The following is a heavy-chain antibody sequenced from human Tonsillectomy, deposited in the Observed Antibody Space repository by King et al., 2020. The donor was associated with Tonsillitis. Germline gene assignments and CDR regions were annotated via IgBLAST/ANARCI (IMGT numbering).Heavy chain of an antibody. D-gene: IGHD2-21*02. Sequence: QLVQSGGDVAQPGGSLRLSCAASGFTLSNYGMNWVRQAPGKGLEWMAHISSGTGTTQYADSVKGRFTISRDKAQTSLYLQMNSLRDEDTAVYYCARDDRSYCGGDCYSYWGQGTLVTVSS. V-gene: IGHV3-48*02. CDR2: ISSGTGTT. CDR1: GFTLSNYG. J-gene: IGHJ4*02. CDR3: ARDDRSYCGGDCYSY.